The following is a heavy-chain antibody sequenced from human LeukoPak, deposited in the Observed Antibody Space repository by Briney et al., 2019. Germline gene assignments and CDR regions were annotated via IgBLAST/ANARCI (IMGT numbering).Heavy chain of an antibody. Sequence: PSETLSLTCTVSGGSVNSGSYYWSWSRQPPGKGLEWIGYIYYSGSTNYNPSLKSRVTISADTSKNQFSLKLSSVTAADTAVYYCARWLCSRTSCYVDYWGQGTLVTVSS. CDR3: ARWLCSRTSCYVDY. J-gene: IGHJ4*02. CDR1: GGSVNSGSYY. D-gene: IGHD2-2*01. V-gene: IGHV4-61*01. CDR2: IYYSGST.